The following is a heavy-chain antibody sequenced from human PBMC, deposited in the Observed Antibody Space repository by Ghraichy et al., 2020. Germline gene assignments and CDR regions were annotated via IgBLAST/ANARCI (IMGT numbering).Heavy chain of an antibody. J-gene: IGHJ4*02. D-gene: IGHD2-21*01. CDR2: INPDGTNT. Sequence: GGSLRLSCADSGFTFKNYGMAWVRQVPGRGLEWVSTINPDGTNTHYADSVKGRFTISRDNSKDTVDLQMNSLTAEDTATYYCANDCGGPGTFFDYWSQGALVTVSS. V-gene: IGHV3-23*01. CDR1: GFTFKNYG. CDR3: ANDCGGPGTFFDY.